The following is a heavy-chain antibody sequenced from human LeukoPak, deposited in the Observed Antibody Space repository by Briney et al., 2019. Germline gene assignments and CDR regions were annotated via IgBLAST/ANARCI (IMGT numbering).Heavy chain of an antibody. Sequence: SVKVSCKASGGTFSSYTISWVRQAPGQGLEWMGRIIPILGIANYAQKFQGRVTITADKSTSTAYVELSSLRSEDTAVYYCARYVVVPAANQGGNWFDPWGQGTLVTVSS. D-gene: IGHD2-2*01. J-gene: IGHJ5*02. CDR1: GGTFSSYT. CDR2: IIPILGIA. V-gene: IGHV1-69*02. CDR3: ARYVVVPAANQGGNWFDP.